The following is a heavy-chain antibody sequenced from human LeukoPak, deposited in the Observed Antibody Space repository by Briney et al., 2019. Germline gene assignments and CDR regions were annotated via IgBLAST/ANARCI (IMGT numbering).Heavy chain of an antibody. CDR3: AKRAYGPNQAPYYFDY. CDR1: GFTFSNYA. CDR2: ISGSGTKT. V-gene: IGHV3-23*01. J-gene: IGHJ4*02. D-gene: IGHD4-17*01. Sequence: GGSLRLSCAASGFTFSNYAMNWVRQAPGKGLEWVSTISGSGTKTYYADSVKGRFTISRDNAKNSLYLQMNSLRAEDTAVYYCAKRAYGPNQAPYYFDYWGQGTLVTVSS.